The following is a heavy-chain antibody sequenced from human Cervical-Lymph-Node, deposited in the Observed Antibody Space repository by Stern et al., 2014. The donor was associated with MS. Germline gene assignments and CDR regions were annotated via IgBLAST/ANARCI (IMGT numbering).Heavy chain of an antibody. D-gene: IGHD6-19*01. Sequence: QVTLRESGPTLVKPTQTLTLTCTFSGFSLSTSGVGVGWIRQPPGKALEWLALIYWDDDKRYSPSLKSRLTITKDNSKNKGGLTMANIDPLDPATYYRAHIAVAAYYFDYWGQGTLVTVSP. CDR3: AHIAVAAYYFDY. V-gene: IGHV2-5*02. J-gene: IGHJ4*02. CDR2: IYWDDDK. CDR1: GFSLSTSGVG.